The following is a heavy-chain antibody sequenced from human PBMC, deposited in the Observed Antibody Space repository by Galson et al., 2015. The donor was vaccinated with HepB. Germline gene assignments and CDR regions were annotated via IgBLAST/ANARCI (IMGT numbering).Heavy chain of an antibody. J-gene: IGHJ3*02. Sequence: SVKVSCKASGYTFTSYYMHWVRQAPGQGLEWMGIINPSGGGTSYAQKFQGRVTMTRDTSTSTVYMELSSLRSEDTAVDYCARAASFRAFDIWGQGTMVTVSS. CDR2: INPSGGGT. CDR1: GYTFTSYY. V-gene: IGHV1-46*01. CDR3: ARAASFRAFDI. D-gene: IGHD3-16*01.